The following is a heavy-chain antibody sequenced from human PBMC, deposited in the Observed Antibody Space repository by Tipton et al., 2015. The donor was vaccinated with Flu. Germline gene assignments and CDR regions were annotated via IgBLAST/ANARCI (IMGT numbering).Heavy chain of an antibody. J-gene: IGHJ4*02. CDR1: GFTFSSYA. D-gene: IGHD1-26*01. Sequence: QVQSGGGVVQPGRSRRLSCAASGFTFSSYAMHWVRQAPGKGLEWVAVIWYDGSNKYHADSVKGRFTISRDNAKNSLYLQMNSLRVEDTAVYACARDKLVGATFFDYWGRGTLGTVSS. V-gene: IGHV3-33*01. CDR3: ARDKLVGATFFDY. CDR2: IWYDGSNK.